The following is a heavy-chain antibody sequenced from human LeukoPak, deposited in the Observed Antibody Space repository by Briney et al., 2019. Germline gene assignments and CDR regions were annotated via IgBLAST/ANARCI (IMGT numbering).Heavy chain of an antibody. Sequence: GGSLRLSCAASGFTFDDYAMHWVRQGPGKGLEWVSGISWNSGSIGYADSVKGRFTISRDNAKNSLYLQMNSLRAEDTAFYYCARHDFWSGFKGGDCWGQGTLVTVSS. J-gene: IGHJ4*02. D-gene: IGHD3-3*01. CDR2: ISWNSGSI. V-gene: IGHV3-9*01. CDR1: GFTFDDYA. CDR3: ARHDFWSGFKGGDC.